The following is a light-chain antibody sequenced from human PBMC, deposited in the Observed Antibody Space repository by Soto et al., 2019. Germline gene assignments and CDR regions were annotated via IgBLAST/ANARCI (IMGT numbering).Light chain of an antibody. V-gene: IGKV3-11*01. CDR2: DAS. J-gene: IGKJ4*01. CDR3: QQRSNWPLS. Sequence: EIVLTQSPATLSLSPGERATHSCRASQSVSNFLAWYQQKPGQAPRLLIYDASNRATGIPVRFSGSGSGTDFTLTISSLEPEDFAVYYCQQRSNWPLSFGGGTKVDIK. CDR1: QSVSNF.